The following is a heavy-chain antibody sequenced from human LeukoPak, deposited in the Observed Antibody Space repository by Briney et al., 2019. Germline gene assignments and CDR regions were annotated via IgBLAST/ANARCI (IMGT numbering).Heavy chain of an antibody. CDR1: GGSFSGYY. CDR2: INHSGST. V-gene: IGHV4-34*01. CDR3: ARGRRGYFDY. Sequence: SETLSLTCAVYGGSFSGYYWSWIRQPPGKGLECIGEINHSGSTDYNPSLKSRVTISVDTSKNQFSLKLSSVTAADTAVYYCARGRRGYFDYWGQGTLVTVSS. J-gene: IGHJ4*02.